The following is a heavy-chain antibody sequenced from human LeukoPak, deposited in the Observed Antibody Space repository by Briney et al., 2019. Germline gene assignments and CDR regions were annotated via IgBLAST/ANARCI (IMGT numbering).Heavy chain of an antibody. Sequence: ASVKVSCKASGYTFTSYYMHWVRQAPGQGLEWMGIINPSGGSTSYARKFQGRVTMTRDTSTSTVYMELSSLRSEDTAVYYCAYSSGWYYFDYWGQGTLVTVSS. CDR1: GYTFTSYY. CDR2: INPSGGST. V-gene: IGHV1-46*01. D-gene: IGHD6-19*01. CDR3: AYSSGWYYFDY. J-gene: IGHJ4*02.